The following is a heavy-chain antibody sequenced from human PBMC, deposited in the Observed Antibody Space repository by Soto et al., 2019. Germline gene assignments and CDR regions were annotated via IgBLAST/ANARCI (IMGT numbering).Heavy chain of an antibody. CDR2: ISSDGNKQ. V-gene: IGHV3-30*03. CDR3: ARGEVLRLHYFDY. CDR1: GFTFRSYG. D-gene: IGHD3-3*01. Sequence: QVQLVESGGGVVQTGTSLRLSCVASGFTFRSYGMHWVRQAPGKGLEWVAGISSDGNKQDYADSVEGRFSISRDSSKNTLFLQMNSLRDDDTAVYYCARGEVLRLHYFDYWGQGTLVTVSS. J-gene: IGHJ4*02.